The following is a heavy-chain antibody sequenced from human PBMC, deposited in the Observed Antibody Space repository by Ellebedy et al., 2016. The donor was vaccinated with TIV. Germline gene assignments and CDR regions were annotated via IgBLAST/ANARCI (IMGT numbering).Heavy chain of an antibody. CDR1: GFTFNDYW. D-gene: IGHD6-19*01. CDR2: IKQDGSEK. CDR3: ARHGGSGWSLDY. V-gene: IGHV3-7*03. J-gene: IGHJ4*02. Sequence: GESLKISCAVSGFTFNDYWMSWVRQAPGKGLEWVANIKQDGSEKHYVDSVKGRFTISRDNAKNSLYLQLNSLRAEDTAVYYCARHGGSGWSLDYWGQGTLVTVSS.